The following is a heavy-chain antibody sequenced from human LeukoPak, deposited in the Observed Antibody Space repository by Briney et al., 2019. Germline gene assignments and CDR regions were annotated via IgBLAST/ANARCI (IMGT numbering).Heavy chain of an antibody. CDR1: GYTFTSYD. CDR2: MNPNSGNT. D-gene: IGHD6-19*01. V-gene: IGHV1-8*01. Sequence: ASVKVSCKASGYTFTSYDINWVRQATGQGLEWMGWMNPNSGNTGYAQKFQGRVTMTRNTSISTAYMELSSLRSEDTAVYYCARGKDSSGWYSDAFDIWGQGTMVTVSS. J-gene: IGHJ3*02. CDR3: ARGKDSSGWYSDAFDI.